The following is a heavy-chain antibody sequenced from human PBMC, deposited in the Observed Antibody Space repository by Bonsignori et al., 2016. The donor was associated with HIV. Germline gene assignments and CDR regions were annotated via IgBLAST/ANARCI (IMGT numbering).Heavy chain of an antibody. D-gene: IGHD1-26*01. J-gene: IGHJ6*03. CDR2: ISSSSSTI. V-gene: IGHV3-48*02. CDR3: ARVGEGATRGYYYYMDV. Sequence: VRQAPGKGLEWVSYISSSSSTIYYADSVKGRFTISRDNAKNSLYLQMNSLRDEDTAVYYCARVGEGATRGYYYYMDVWGKGTTVTVSS.